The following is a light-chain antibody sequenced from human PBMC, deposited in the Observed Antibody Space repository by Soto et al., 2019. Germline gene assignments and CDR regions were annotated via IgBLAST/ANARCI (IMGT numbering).Light chain of an antibody. J-gene: IGKJ1*01. Sequence: EIVLTQSPGTLSLSPGERATLSCRASQSVSSSFLAWYQQKPGQAPRLLIYGASSRATGIPDRFSGSGSGPDFPLTISGLEPEDFAVYYCQQYDSSPWTFGQGTRVEIK. V-gene: IGKV3-20*01. CDR1: QSVSSSF. CDR3: QQYDSSPWT. CDR2: GAS.